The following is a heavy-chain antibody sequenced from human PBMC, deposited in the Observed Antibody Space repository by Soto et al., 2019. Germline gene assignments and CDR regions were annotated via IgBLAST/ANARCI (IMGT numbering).Heavy chain of an antibody. CDR3: ARWGPPRSWYFY. CDR2: IYYSGST. Sequence: QVQLQESGPGLVKPSQTLSLTCTVSGGSISSGGYYWSWIRQHPGKGQEWIGYIYYSGSTYYNPSLKSRVTTSVDTSKNQFSLKLSSVTAADTAVYYCARWGPPRSWYFYWGQGTLVTVSS. D-gene: IGHD6-13*01. J-gene: IGHJ4*02. V-gene: IGHV4-31*03. CDR1: GGSISSGGYY.